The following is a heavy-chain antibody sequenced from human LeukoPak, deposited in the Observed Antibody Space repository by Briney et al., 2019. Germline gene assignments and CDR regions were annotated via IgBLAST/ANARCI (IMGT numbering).Heavy chain of an antibody. Sequence: GGSLRLSCAASGFSFNSYSMNWVRQAPGKGLEWVSSISSSSSYIYYADSVKGRFTISRDNAKNSLYLQMNSLRAEDTAVYYCARELRLGESLDVWGQGTTVTVSS. J-gene: IGHJ6*02. D-gene: IGHD3-16*01. V-gene: IGHV3-21*01. CDR1: GFSFNSYS. CDR3: ARELRLGESLDV. CDR2: ISSSSSYI.